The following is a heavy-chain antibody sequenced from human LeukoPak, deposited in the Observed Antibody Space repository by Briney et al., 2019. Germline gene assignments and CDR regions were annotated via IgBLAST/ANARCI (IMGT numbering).Heavy chain of an antibody. D-gene: IGHD2-2*02. CDR2: IYYSGST. Sequence: PSQTLSLTCTVSGGSISSGDYYWSWIRQPPGKGLEWIWYIYYSGSTYYNPSLKSRVTISVDTSKNQFSLKLSSVTAADTAVYYCARTAEEVVPAAILGYYYYYMDVWGKGTTVTVSS. V-gene: IGHV4-30-4*08. J-gene: IGHJ6*03. CDR3: ARTAEEVVPAAILGYYYYYMDV. CDR1: GGSISSGDYY.